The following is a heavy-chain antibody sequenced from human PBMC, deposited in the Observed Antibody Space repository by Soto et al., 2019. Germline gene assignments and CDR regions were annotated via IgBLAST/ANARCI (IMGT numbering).Heavy chain of an antibody. Sequence: GVLRLSCASSGFTFSSYSMNWVRQAPGEGLEWVSYISSSSSTIYYADSVKGRFTISRDNAKNSLYLQMNSLRDEDTAVYYCARGHTGYSSSWVTPAFDIWGQGTMVTVSS. V-gene: IGHV3-48*02. J-gene: IGHJ3*02. D-gene: IGHD6-13*01. CDR2: ISSSSSTI. CDR3: ARGHTGYSSSWVTPAFDI. CDR1: GFTFSSYS.